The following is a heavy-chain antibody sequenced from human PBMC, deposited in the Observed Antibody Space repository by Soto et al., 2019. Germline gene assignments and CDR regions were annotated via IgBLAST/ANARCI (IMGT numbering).Heavy chain of an antibody. V-gene: IGHV4-4*07. CDR2: IYTSGST. D-gene: IGHD4-17*01. J-gene: IGHJ4*02. Sequence: PXQTLSLACTVSGCSISSYYCSWNRQPAGKGLEWIGRIYTSGSTNYNPSLKSRVTMSVDTSKNQFSLKLSSVTAADTAVYYCAREGSDYAFDYWGQGTLVTVSS. CDR3: AREGSDYAFDY. CDR1: GCSISSYY.